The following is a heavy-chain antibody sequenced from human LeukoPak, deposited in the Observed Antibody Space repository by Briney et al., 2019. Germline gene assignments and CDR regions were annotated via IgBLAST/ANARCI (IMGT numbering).Heavy chain of an antibody. CDR2: INPNSGGT. Sequence: APVKVSCKASGYTFTGYYMHWVRQAPGQGLEWMGWINPNSGGTNYAQKFQGRVTMTRDTSISTAYMELSRLRSDDTAVYYCARDLEGFGELPSDYWGQGTLVTVSS. V-gene: IGHV1-2*02. D-gene: IGHD3-10*01. J-gene: IGHJ4*02. CDR1: GYTFTGYY. CDR3: ARDLEGFGELPSDY.